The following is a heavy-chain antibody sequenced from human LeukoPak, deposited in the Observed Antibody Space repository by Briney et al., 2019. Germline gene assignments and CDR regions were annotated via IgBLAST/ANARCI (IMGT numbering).Heavy chain of an antibody. D-gene: IGHD3-10*01. J-gene: IGHJ4*02. CDR2: INSNSGDT. CDR1: GYTFTGYY. CDR3: ASPQRGSGSYYSDY. Sequence: ASVKVSCKASGYTFTGYYMHWVRQAPGQGLEWMGWINSNSGDTNYAQKFQGRVTMSRDASITTAYMELRGLRSDDTAVYYCASPQRGSGSYYSDYWGQGTLITVSS. V-gene: IGHV1-2*02.